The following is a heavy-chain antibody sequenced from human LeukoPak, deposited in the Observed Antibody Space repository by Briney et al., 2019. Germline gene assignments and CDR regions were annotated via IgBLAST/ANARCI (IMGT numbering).Heavy chain of an antibody. CDR2: INPNSGGT. V-gene: IGHV1-2*02. J-gene: IGHJ4*02. CDR1: GGTFISYA. Sequence: GASVKVSCKASGGTFISYAISWVRQAPGQGLEWMGWINPNSGGTNYAQKFQGRVTMTRDTSISTAYMELSRLRSDDTAVYYCARAIYGSGSYSWGQGTLVTVSS. D-gene: IGHD3-10*01. CDR3: ARAIYGSGSYS.